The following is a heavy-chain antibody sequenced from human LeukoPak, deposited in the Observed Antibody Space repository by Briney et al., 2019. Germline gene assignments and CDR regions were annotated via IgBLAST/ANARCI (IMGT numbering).Heavy chain of an antibody. V-gene: IGHV4-59*01. CDR2: IYYSGST. Sequence: PSETLSLTCTVSGGSISSYYWSWIRQPPGKGLEWIGYIYYSGSTNYNPSLKSRVTISVDTSKNQFSLKLSSVTAADTAVYYCARSYSSSWFSQYWYFDFWGRGTLVTVSS. J-gene: IGHJ2*01. D-gene: IGHD6-13*01. CDR3: ARSYSSSWFSQYWYFDF. CDR1: GGSISSYY.